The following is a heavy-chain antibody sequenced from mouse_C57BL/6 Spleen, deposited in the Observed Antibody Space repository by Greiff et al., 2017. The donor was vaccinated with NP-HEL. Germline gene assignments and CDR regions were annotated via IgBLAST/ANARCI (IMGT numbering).Heavy chain of an antibody. D-gene: IGHD1-1*01. CDR1: GYTFTSYG. Sequence: QVQLKQSGAELARPGASVKLSCKASGYTFTSYGISWVKQRTGQGLEWIGEIYPRSGNTYYNEKFKGKATLTADKSSSTAYMELRSLTSEDSAVYFCARSGYYGSRYFDYWGQGTTLTVSS. J-gene: IGHJ2*01. CDR2: IYPRSGNT. V-gene: IGHV1-81*01. CDR3: ARSGYYGSRYFDY.